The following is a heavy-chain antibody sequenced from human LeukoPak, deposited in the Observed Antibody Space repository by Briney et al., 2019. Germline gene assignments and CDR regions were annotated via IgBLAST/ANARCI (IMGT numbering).Heavy chain of an antibody. V-gene: IGHV4-4*07. CDR2: IFASGTT. CDR3: TRGALGATAGSE. J-gene: IGHJ4*02. CDR1: GASINTHR. Sequence: PSETLSLTCTVSGASINTHRWSWIRQSAGKGLEWIGRIFASGTTNYNPSLMSRVTMSIDTSKNQFSLNIISVTDADTAVYYCTRGALGATAGSEWGQGTLVTVSS. D-gene: IGHD3-10*01.